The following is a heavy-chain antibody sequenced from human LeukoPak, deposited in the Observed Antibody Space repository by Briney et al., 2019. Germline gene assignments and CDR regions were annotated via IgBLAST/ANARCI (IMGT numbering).Heavy chain of an antibody. V-gene: IGHV4-59*01. CDR3: ARLAKVESRSLAHYSDS. D-gene: IGHD1-26*01. CDR1: GASISPDY. Sequence: PSETLSLTCTVSGASISPDYWSWIRQPPGKGLEFIGYVYYTGGTNYNPSLKSRVTISVDTSKNQFSLKLISVTAADTAVYRCARLAKVESRSLAHYSDSWGQGALVTVSS. J-gene: IGHJ4*02. CDR2: VYYTGGT.